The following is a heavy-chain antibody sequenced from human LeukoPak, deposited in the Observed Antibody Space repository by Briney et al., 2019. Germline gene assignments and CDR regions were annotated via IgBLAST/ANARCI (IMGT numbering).Heavy chain of an antibody. CDR2: IYYSGST. CDR3: ARRVPKDIWLPHDAFDI. Sequence: SETLSLTCTVSGGSISSSSYYWGCIRQPPGKGLEWIVSIYYSGSTYYNPSLKSRVTISVDTSKNQFSLKLSSVTAADTAVYYCARRVPKDIWLPHDAFDIWGQGTMVTVSS. CDR1: GGSISSSSYY. D-gene: IGHD5-12*01. V-gene: IGHV4-39*01. J-gene: IGHJ3*02.